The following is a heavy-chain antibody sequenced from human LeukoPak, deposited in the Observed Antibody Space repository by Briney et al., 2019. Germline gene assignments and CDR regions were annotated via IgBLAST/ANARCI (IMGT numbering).Heavy chain of an antibody. Sequence: SETLSLTCTVSGYSISSGYYWVWIRQAPGKGLEWIGSIYRSGSTNYNPSLKSRVTISVDTSKNQFSLKVNSVTAADTALYYCARGDCSSTICYSPMDVWGKGTTVTVSS. CDR1: GYSISSGYY. D-gene: IGHD2-2*01. V-gene: IGHV4-38-2*02. CDR3: ARGDCSSTICYSPMDV. CDR2: IYRSGST. J-gene: IGHJ6*03.